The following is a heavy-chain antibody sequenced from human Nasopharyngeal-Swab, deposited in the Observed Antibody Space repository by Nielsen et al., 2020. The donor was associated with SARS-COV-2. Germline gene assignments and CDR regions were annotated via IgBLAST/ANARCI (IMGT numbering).Heavy chain of an antibody. CDR2: IYSGGST. Sequence: VRQMPGKGLEWVSVIYSGGSTYYADSVKGRFTTSRGNSKNTLYLQMNSLRAEDTAVYYCARATDYWGQGTLVTVSS. CDR3: ARATDY. V-gene: IGHV3-53*01. J-gene: IGHJ4*02.